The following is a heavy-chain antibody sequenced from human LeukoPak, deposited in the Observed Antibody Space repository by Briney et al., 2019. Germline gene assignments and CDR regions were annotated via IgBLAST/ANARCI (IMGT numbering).Heavy chain of an antibody. CDR1: GGSFSGYY. J-gene: IGHJ4*02. CDR2: INHSGST. Sequence: SETLSLTCAVYGGSFSGYYWRGLEWIGEINHSGSTNYNPSLKSRVTISVDTSKNQFSLKLSSVTAADTAVYYCARVHTSGSSGWYGRRGYYFDYWGQGTLVTVSS. V-gene: IGHV4-34*01. D-gene: IGHD6-19*01. CDR3: ARVHTSGSSGWYGRRGYYFDY.